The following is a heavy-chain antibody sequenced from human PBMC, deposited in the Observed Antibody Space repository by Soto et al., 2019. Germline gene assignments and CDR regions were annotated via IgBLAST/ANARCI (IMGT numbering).Heavy chain of an antibody. D-gene: IGHD3-16*02. CDR3: ARDQYDYIWGSYRLPFDY. V-gene: IGHV3-21*01. J-gene: IGHJ4*02. CDR2: ISSSSSYI. Sequence: PGGSLRLSCAASGFTFSSYSMNWVRQAPGKGLEWVSSISSSSSYIYYADSVKGRFTISRDNAKNSLYLQMNSLRAEDTAVYYCARDQYDYIWGSYRLPFDYWGQGTLVTVSS. CDR1: GFTFSSYS.